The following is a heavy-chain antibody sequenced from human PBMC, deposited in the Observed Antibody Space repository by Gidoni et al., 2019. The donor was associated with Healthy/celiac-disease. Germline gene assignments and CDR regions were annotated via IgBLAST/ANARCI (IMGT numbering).Heavy chain of an antibody. CDR3: ARRRRDVDTAMVSGYYYMDV. CDR2: IYTGGST. CDR1: GGSISSGSYY. D-gene: IGHD5-18*01. V-gene: IGHV4-61*02. J-gene: IGHJ6*03. Sequence: QVQLQESGPGLVKPSQTLSLTGTVSGGSISSGSYYWRWIRQPAGKGLEWIGRIYTGGSTNYSPSLKSRVTMSVDTSKNQFSLKLSSVTAADTAVYYCARRRRDVDTAMVSGYYYMDVWGKGTTVTVSS.